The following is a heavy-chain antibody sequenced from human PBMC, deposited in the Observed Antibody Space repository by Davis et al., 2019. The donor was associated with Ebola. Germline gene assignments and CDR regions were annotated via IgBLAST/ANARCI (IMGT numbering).Heavy chain of an antibody. J-gene: IGHJ4*02. CDR2: ISSSSSTI. D-gene: IGHD2-15*01. CDR1: GFTFSSYS. CDR3: ARERRCSCGSCYPRCYFDY. Sequence: GESLKISCAASGFTFSSYSMNWVRQAPGKGLEWVSYISSSSSTIYYADSVKGRFTISRDNSKNSLYLQLNSLRDEDTAVYYFARERRCSCGSCYPRCYFDYWGQGTLVTVSS. V-gene: IGHV3-48*02.